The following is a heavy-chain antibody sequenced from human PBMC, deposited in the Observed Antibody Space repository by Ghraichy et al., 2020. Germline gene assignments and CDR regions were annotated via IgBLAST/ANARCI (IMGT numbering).Heavy chain of an antibody. CDR2: VYDSGNT. Sequence: SETLSLTCAVSGSSVSRGGYSWNCIRQAPGMGLEWIGYVYDSGNTYYNPSLSSRVTVSLDRTSNSFSLQLTSVTAAATAVYYCARGGMIWGRGILVTVSS. CDR3: ARGGMI. CDR1: GSSVSRGGYS. V-gene: IGHV4-30-2*01. J-gene: IGHJ4*02. D-gene: IGHD3-10*01.